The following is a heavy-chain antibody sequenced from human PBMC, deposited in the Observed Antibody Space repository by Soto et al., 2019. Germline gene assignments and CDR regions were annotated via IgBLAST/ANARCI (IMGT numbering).Heavy chain of an antibody. CDR3: ARMETFGSLNWFDP. J-gene: IGHJ5*02. Sequence: ASVKVSCKASGYSFTNNDVSWVRQATGQGLEWMGWMNPGSGDTGYAQKFQGRVTMTRDISIATAYMELSSLRSDDTAIYYCARMETFGSLNWFDPWVREPWSLSPQ. D-gene: IGHD3-16*01. CDR1: GYSFTNND. V-gene: IGHV1-8*01. CDR2: MNPGSGDT.